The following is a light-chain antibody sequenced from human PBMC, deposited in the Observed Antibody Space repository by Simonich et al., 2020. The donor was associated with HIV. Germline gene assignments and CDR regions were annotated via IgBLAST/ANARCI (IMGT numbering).Light chain of an antibody. J-gene: IGLJ2*01. Sequence: QSALTQPASVSGSPGQSITISCTGTISYVGVYNYVSWYQQHPGKAPKLMIYDVSKRPSGVSNHFSGSKSGSTASLTISGLQAEDEADYYCSSYTRSTTYVIFGGGTKLTVL. CDR1: ISYVGVYNY. CDR3: SSYTRSTTYVI. V-gene: IGLV2-14*03. CDR2: DVS.